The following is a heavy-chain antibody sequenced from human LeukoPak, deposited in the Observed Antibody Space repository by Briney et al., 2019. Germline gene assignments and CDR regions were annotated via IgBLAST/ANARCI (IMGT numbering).Heavy chain of an antibody. Sequence: PGGSLRLSCAASGFTFSSYSMHWVRQAPGKGLEWVSSISSSGSYIYYADSVKGRFTISRDNAKNSLYLQMNSLRVEDTAVYYCAREVYGDYDYFDYWGQGTLVTVSS. CDR3: AREVYGDYDYFDY. V-gene: IGHV3-21*01. D-gene: IGHD4-17*01. CDR1: GFTFSSYS. CDR2: ISSSGSYI. J-gene: IGHJ4*02.